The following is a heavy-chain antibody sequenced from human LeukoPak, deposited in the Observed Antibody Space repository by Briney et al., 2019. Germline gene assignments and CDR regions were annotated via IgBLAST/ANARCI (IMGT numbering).Heavy chain of an antibody. Sequence: SVKVSCKASGYSFSTHWMHWVRQAPGQGLEWMGGIIPIFGTANYAQKFQGRVTITADKSTSTAYMELSSLRSEDTAVYYCAMRDGYKIDYWGQGTLVTVSS. CDR1: GYSFSTHW. D-gene: IGHD5-24*01. J-gene: IGHJ4*02. CDR3: AMRDGYKIDY. CDR2: IIPIFGTA. V-gene: IGHV1-69*06.